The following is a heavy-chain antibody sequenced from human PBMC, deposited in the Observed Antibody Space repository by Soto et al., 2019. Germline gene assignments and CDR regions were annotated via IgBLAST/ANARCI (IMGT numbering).Heavy chain of an antibody. V-gene: IGHV1-69*06. CDR1: GGTFSSHV. D-gene: IGHD3-3*01. J-gene: IGHJ4*02. CDR3: GRDLDFRDANIPPLDF. Sequence: QVQLVQSGAEVKKPGSSVKVSCKASGGTFSSHVFNWVRQAPGQGLEWMGGIIPIFGTPNYAQKFQGRVTITGDKSKSTVKRDLNSLGSEDTAVYYCGRDLDFRDANIPPLDFGGQEPLFTFSS. CDR2: IIPIFGTP.